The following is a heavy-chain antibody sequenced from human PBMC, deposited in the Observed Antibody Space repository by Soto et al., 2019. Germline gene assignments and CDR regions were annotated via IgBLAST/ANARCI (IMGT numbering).Heavy chain of an antibody. CDR3: ARYGYSGYGGHDAFDI. J-gene: IGHJ3*02. CDR2: MNPNSGNT. V-gene: IGHV1-8*01. CDR1: GYTFTSYD. D-gene: IGHD5-12*01. Sequence: ASVKVSCKASGYTFTSYDINWVRQATGQGLEWMGWMNPNSGNTGYAQKFQGRVTMTRNTSISTAYMELSSLRSEDTGVYYFARYGYSGYGGHDAFDIWGKGTMVTVSS.